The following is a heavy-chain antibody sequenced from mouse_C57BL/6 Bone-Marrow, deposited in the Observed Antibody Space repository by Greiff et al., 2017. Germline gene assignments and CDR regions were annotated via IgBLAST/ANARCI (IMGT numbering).Heavy chain of an antibody. D-gene: IGHD6-1*01. Sequence: VQLQQPGAELVRPGTSVKLSCKASGYTFTSYWMHWVKQRPGQGLEWIGVIDPSDSYTNYNQKFMGKAKLTVDTSSSTAYMQLSSLTSEDSAVYYCASSLSYFDYWGQGTTRTVSS. V-gene: IGHV1-59*01. CDR1: GYTFTSYW. CDR2: IDPSDSYT. J-gene: IGHJ2*01. CDR3: ASSLSYFDY.